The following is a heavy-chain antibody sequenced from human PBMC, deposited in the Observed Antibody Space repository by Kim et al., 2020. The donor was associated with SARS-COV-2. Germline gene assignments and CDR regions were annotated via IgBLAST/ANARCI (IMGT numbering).Heavy chain of an antibody. Sequence: GGSLRLSCAASGFTFSHYAMMWVRQAPGKGLEWVSSLSGSGDSASYADSVKGRFTISRDNSENMLYLQINSLRAGDTAIYYCAKDLDYSDSPWGQGTLV. V-gene: IGHV3-23*01. J-gene: IGHJ5*02. CDR3: AKDLDYSDSP. CDR1: GFTFSHYA. CDR2: LSGSGDSA. D-gene: IGHD3-22*01.